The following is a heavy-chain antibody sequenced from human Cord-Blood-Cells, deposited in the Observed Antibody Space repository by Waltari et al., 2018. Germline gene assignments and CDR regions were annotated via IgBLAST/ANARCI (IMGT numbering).Heavy chain of an antibody. V-gene: IGHV4-59*01. Sequence: STNYNPSLKSRVTISVDTSKNQFSLKLSSVTAADTAVYYCARDRITMVQGAKSYYYYGMDVWGQGTTVTVSS. CDR2: ST. CDR3: ARDRITMVQGAKSYYYYGMDV. D-gene: IGHD3-10*01. J-gene: IGHJ6*02.